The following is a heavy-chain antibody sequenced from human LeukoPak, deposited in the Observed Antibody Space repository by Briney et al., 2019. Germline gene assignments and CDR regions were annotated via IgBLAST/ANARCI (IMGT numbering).Heavy chain of an antibody. CDR1: GSTFSSYS. CDR2: ISSSSSYI. J-gene: IGHJ4*02. D-gene: IGHD2-15*01. V-gene: IGHV3-21*01. CDR3: ARDLANGSGDFDY. Sequence: GGSLRLSCAASGSTFSSYSMNWVRQAPGKGLEWVSSISSSSSYIYYADSVKGRFTISRDNAKNSLYPQMNSLRAEDTAVYYCARDLANGSGDFDYWGQGTLVTVSS.